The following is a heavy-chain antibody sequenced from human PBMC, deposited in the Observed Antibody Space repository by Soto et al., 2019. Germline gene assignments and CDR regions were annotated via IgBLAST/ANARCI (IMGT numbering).Heavy chain of an antibody. CDR3: ARDGPTYYYDSSGPISGSRFDY. CDR1: GGTFSSYA. D-gene: IGHD3-22*01. Sequence: QVQLVQSGAEVKKPGSSVKVSCKASGGTFSSYAISWVRQAPGQGLEWMGGIIPIFGTANYAQKFQGRVTITADESTSTAYMELSSLRSEATAVYYCARDGPTYYYDSSGPISGSRFDYWGQGTLVTVSS. J-gene: IGHJ4*02. CDR2: IIPIFGTA. V-gene: IGHV1-69*01.